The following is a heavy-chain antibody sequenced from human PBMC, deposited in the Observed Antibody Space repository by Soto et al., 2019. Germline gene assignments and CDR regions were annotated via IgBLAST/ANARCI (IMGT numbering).Heavy chain of an antibody. V-gene: IGHV4-59*01. CDR3: ARIGYYSFDY. CDR1: GGSINTYY. Sequence: PSETLSLTCTVSGGSINTYYWSWIRQPPGKGLEWIGYIYYSGSTSYNPSLKSRVTISVDTSKNQFSLKLSSVTAADTTVYYCARIGYYSFDYWGLGTLVTVS. CDR2: IYYSGST. D-gene: IGHD3-22*01. J-gene: IGHJ4*02.